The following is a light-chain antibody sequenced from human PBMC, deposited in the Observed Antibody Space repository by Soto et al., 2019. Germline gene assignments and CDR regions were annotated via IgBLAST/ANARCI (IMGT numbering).Light chain of an antibody. V-gene: IGLV1-47*01. J-gene: IGLJ3*02. CDR3: AAWDDSLSAWV. CDR1: SSNIGSNY. Sequence: QSVLTQPPSASGTPGQRVTISCSRSSSNIGSNYVFWYQQLPGTAPKLLIYRDNQRPSGVPDRFSGSKSDTSASLAISGLRSEDEADYYCAAWDDSLSAWVFGGGTKLTV. CDR2: RDN.